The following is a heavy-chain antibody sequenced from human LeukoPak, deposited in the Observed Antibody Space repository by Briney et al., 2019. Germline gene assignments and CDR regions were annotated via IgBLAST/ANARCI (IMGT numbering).Heavy chain of an antibody. CDR3: ASAERGY. V-gene: IGHV4-34*01. CDR1: GGSFSGYY. J-gene: IGHJ4*02. Sequence: SETLSLTCAVYGGSFSGYYWSWIRQPPGKGLEWIGEINHSGSTNYNPSLKSRVTISVDTSKNQFSLQLSSVTAADTAVYYCASAERGYWGQGTLVTVSS. CDR2: INHSGST.